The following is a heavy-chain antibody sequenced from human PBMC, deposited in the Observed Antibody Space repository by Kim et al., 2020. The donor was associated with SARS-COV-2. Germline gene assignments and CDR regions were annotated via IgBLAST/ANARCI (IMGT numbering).Heavy chain of an antibody. D-gene: IGHD6-6*01. V-gene: IGHV3-30*18. Sequence: GGSLRLSCAASGFTFSSYGMHWVRQAPGKGLEWVAVISYDGSNKYYADSVKGRFTISRDNSKNTLYLQMNSLRAEDTAVYYCAKDWQLDSYFDYWGQGTLVTVSS. J-gene: IGHJ4*02. CDR3: AKDWQLDSYFDY. CDR2: ISYDGSNK. CDR1: GFTFSSYG.